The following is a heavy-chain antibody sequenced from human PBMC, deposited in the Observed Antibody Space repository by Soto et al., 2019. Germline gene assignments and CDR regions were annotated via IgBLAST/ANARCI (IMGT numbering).Heavy chain of an antibody. CDR3: ARDRPSSLEPNNWFDP. D-gene: IGHD1-1*01. CDR1: GGTFSSYA. Sequence: SVKVSCKASGGTFSSYAISWVRQAPGQGLEWMGGIIPIFGTANYAQKFQGRVTITADESTSTAYMELSSLRSEDTAVYYCARDRPSSLEPNNWFDPWGQGTRVTVAS. V-gene: IGHV1-69*13. J-gene: IGHJ5*02. CDR2: IIPIFGTA.